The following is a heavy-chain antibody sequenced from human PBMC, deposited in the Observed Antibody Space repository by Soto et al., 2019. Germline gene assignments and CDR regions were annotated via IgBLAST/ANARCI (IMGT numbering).Heavy chain of an antibody. Sequence: GWSLRLSCAASGFTFSSYAMSWVRQAPGKGLEWVSAISGSGGSTYYADSVKGRFTISRDNSKNTLYLQMNSLRAEDTAVYYCARGPEVVVAALERSNWFDPWGQGTLVTVSS. CDR1: GFTFSSYA. CDR3: ARGPEVVVAALERSNWFDP. CDR2: ISGSGGST. V-gene: IGHV3-23*01. D-gene: IGHD2-15*01. J-gene: IGHJ5*02.